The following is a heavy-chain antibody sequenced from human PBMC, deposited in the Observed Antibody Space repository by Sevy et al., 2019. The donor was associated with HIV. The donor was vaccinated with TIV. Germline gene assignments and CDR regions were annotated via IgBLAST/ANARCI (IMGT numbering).Heavy chain of an antibody. Sequence: GGSLRLSCAASGTPFSTSGIHWVRQAPGKGLEWVAFMHFDGSSTYYADALRGRFTISRDISKNALYLQMNSLRLEDTAVYYWGKQGHGGGWEGLASWGQGTLVTVSS. CDR1: GTPFSTSG. CDR2: MHFDGSST. D-gene: IGHD1-26*01. V-gene: IGHV3-30*02. CDR3: GKQGHGGGWEGLAS. J-gene: IGHJ4*02.